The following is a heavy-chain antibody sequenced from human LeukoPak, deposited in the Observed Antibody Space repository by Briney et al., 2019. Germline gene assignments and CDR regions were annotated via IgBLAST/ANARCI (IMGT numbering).Heavy chain of an antibody. CDR1: GGSISSGSYY. J-gene: IGHJ3*02. CDR2: IYTSGST. D-gene: IGHD3-22*01. CDR3: ARDLYYYDSSGYYLWGFDI. V-gene: IGHV4-61*02. Sequence: SETLSLTCTVSGGSISSGSYYWSWIRQPAGTGLEWIGRIYTSGSTNYNPSLKSRVTMSVDTSKNQFSLKLSSVTAADTAVYYCARDLYYYDSSGYYLWGFDIWGQGTMVTVSS.